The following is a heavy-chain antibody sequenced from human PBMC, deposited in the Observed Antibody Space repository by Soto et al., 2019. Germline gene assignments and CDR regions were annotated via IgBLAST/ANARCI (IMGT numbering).Heavy chain of an antibody. V-gene: IGHV3-7*03. D-gene: IGHD1-26*01. J-gene: IGHJ4*02. Sequence: GGTLRLSCAASGFTFSSYWMSWVRQAPGKGLEWVANIKQDGSAKYNVDSVKGRFTISRENAKNSLYLQMTSLRAEDTAVYYCASTQGGSGSYSFDYWGQGTLVTVSS. CDR1: GFTFSSYW. CDR3: ASTQGGSGSYSFDY. CDR2: IKQDGSAK.